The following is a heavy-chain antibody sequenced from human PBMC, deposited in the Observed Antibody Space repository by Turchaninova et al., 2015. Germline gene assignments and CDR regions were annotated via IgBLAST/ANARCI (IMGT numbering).Heavy chain of an antibody. V-gene: IGHV3-30*18. D-gene: IGHD3-10*01. Sequence: QMQLVESGGGVVQPGRSLRLSCAASGFTFCQYDMYWVRQGQGKGLGWVEVISFDGSKSYDAEPVQGRFTISRENSQNTLYLQIDTLGAGDTAVYYCANDPYYYGSVSKYFDYWGQGTLVAVSS. J-gene: IGHJ4*02. CDR1: GFTFCQYD. CDR2: ISFDGSKS. CDR3: ANDPYYYGSVSKYFDY.